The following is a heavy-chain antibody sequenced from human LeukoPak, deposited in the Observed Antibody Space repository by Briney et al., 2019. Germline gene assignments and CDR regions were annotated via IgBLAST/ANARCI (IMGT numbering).Heavy chain of an antibody. Sequence: SETLSLTCTVSTGSVSSGTYYWSWIRQPPGKGLEWIGYMYYNGSTNYHPSLKSRVTISVDTSKKRFSLKLSSVTAADTAMYYCARAPRVAMIIVTPGAFDMWGQGTMVTVSS. J-gene: IGHJ3*02. CDR2: MYYNGST. CDR1: TGSVSSGTYY. D-gene: IGHD3-22*01. V-gene: IGHV4-61*01. CDR3: ARAPRVAMIIVTPGAFDM.